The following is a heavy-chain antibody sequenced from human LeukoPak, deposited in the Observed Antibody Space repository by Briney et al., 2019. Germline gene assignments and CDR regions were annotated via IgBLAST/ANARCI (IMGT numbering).Heavy chain of an antibody. D-gene: IGHD2-2*02. Sequence: GGSLRLSCAASGFTFSSYAMSWVRQAPGKGLEWVSAISGSGGRTYYADSVKGRFTISRDNSKNTLYLQMNSLRAEDTAVYYCAKANVVVPAAIALIHYYYYYGMDVWGQGTTVTVSS. CDR1: GFTFSSYA. J-gene: IGHJ6*02. V-gene: IGHV3-23*01. CDR3: AKANVVVPAAIALIHYYYYYGMDV. CDR2: ISGSGGRT.